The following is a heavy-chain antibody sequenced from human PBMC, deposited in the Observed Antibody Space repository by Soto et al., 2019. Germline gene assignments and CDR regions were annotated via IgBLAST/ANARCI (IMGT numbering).Heavy chain of an antibody. J-gene: IGHJ6*02. D-gene: IGHD3-3*01. CDR1: GFTFSDYY. V-gene: IGHV3-11*06. CDR3: ARGQTDVLRFLEWDPYYYYGMDV. Sequence: GGSLRLSCAASGFTFSDYYMSWIRQAPGKGLEWVSYISSSSSYTNYADSVKGRFTISRDNAKNSLYLQMNSLRAEDTAVYYCARGQTDVLRFLEWDPYYYYGMDVWGQGTTVTVSS. CDR2: ISSSSSYT.